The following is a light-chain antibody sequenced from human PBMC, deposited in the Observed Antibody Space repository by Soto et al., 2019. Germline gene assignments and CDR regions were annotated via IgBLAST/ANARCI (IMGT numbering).Light chain of an antibody. CDR1: SSDVGGFNY. Sequence: QSVLTQPASVSGSPGQSIAISCTGTSSDVGGFNYVSWYQQHPGKAPKFMIYDVSSRPSGVSDRFSGSKSGNTASLTITGLQAEDEADYYCQSYDSSLSGYVFGTGTKVTVL. V-gene: IGLV2-14*03. CDR2: DVS. J-gene: IGLJ1*01. CDR3: QSYDSSLSGYV.